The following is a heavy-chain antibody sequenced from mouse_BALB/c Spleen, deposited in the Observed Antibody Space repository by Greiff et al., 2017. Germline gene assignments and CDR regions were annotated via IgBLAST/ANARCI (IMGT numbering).Heavy chain of an antibody. CDR2: ISSGGST. J-gene: IGHJ2*01. Sequence: EVNVVESGGGLVKPGGSLKLSCAASGFTFSSYAMSWVRQTPEKRLEWVASISSGGSTYYPDSVKGRFTISRDNARNILYLQMSSLRSEDTAMYYCARFPYYFDYWGQGTTLTVSS. CDR1: GFTFSSYA. CDR3: ARFPYYFDY. V-gene: IGHV5-6-5*01.